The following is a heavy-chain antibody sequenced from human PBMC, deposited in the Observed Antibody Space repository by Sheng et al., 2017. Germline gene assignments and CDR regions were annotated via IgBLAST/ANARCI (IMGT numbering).Heavy chain of an antibody. CDR1: GGAFGTYA. Sequence: EQLVQSGAEAKKPGSSVKVSCKASGGAFGTYAIGWVRQAPAQGPEWMGGIVPAFGTTKYAQKFQGRVTITADASTNIAYMELRSLKSEDTAVYYCGRDRVRDIVVVPAALYYYYGMDVW. CDR2: IVPAFGTT. J-gene: IGHJ6*01. D-gene: IGHD2-2*01. CDR3: GRDRVRDIVVVPAALYYYYGMDV. V-gene: IGHV1-69*01.